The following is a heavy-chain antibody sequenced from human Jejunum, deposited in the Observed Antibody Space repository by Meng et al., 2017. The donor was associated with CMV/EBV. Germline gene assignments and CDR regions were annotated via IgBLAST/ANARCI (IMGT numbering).Heavy chain of an antibody. D-gene: IGHD3-10*01. V-gene: IGHV4-4*07. J-gene: IGHJ4*02. Sequence: VHPPGSVPRLVKPSETLSPTCPVSGASISTYYWSWIRQPAEKGLEWIGRIYASGSANYNPSLKSRVTMSVDTSKNQLSLNLRSVTAADTAVYYCATYKSGRIYFDYWGQGTLVTVSS. CDR2: IYASGSA. CDR1: GASISTYY. CDR3: ATYKSGRIYFDY.